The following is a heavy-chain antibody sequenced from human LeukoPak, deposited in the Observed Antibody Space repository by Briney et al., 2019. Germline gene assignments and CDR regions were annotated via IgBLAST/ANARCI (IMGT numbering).Heavy chain of an antibody. CDR2: IYWDDDK. J-gene: IGHJ2*01. CDR1: GFSLSISGVG. V-gene: IGHV2-5*02. D-gene: IGHD2-21*02. Sequence: KLSGPTLVNPTQTLTLTCTFSGFSLSISGVGVGWIRQPPGKALEWLALIYWDDDKRYSPSLKSRLTITKDTSKNQVVLIMTNVDPVDTATYFCAHSWADFTADSRYFDLWGRGTLVTVSS. CDR3: AHSWADFTADSRYFDL.